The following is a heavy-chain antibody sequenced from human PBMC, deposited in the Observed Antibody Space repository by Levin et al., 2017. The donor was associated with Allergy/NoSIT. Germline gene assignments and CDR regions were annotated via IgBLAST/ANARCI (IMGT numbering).Heavy chain of an antibody. J-gene: IGHJ4*02. V-gene: IGHV3-23*01. Sequence: GESLKISCAASGFTFSSYAMSWVRQAPGKGREWVSVITSSGGSTYYAASVKGRFTISRDNSKNTLYLQMNSLRAEDTAVYYCAKNPCGGDCYHYFDSWGQGTLVTVSS. CDR2: ITSSGGST. CDR3: AKNPCGGDCYHYFDS. CDR1: GFTFSSYA. D-gene: IGHD2-21*02.